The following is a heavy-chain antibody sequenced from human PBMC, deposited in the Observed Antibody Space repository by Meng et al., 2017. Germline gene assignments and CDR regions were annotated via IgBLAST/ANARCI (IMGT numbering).Heavy chain of an antibody. CDR1: GGTFSSYA. V-gene: IGHV1-69*01. CDR2: IIPIFGTA. D-gene: IGHD4-11*01. J-gene: IGHJ4*02. Sequence: VQRGQSGAEVKKTGSSVKVSCKASGGTFSSYAISWVRQAPGQGLEWMGGIIPIFGTANYAQKFQGRVTITADESTSTAYMELSSLRSEDTAVYYCARDDYSNYLPFDYWGQGTLVTVSS. CDR3: ARDDYSNYLPFDY.